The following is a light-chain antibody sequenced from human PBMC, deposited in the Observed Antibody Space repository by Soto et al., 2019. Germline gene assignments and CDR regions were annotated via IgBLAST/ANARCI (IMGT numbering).Light chain of an antibody. Sequence: DIQMTQSPSSLSASVGDRVTITCRTSQTINFYLNWYQQKPGKAPKLLIYAASALQSGIPSRFSGSGSGTDFTLTISSLQPEDFATYHCQQTYIPPITFGQGTRLDMK. CDR2: AAS. CDR1: QTINFY. J-gene: IGKJ5*01. CDR3: QQTYIPPIT. V-gene: IGKV1-39*01.